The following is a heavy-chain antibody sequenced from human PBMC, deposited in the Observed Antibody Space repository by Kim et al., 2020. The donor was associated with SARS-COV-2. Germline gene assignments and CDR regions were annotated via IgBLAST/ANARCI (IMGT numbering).Heavy chain of an antibody. CDR1: GFTFSSYG. D-gene: IGHD2-2*01. J-gene: IGHJ6*01. V-gene: IGHV3-30*18. CDR3: AKEDGLIVVVPAAKGYYG. CDR2: ISYDGSNK. Sequence: GSLRLSCAASGFTFSSYGMHWVRQAPGKGLEWVAVISYDGSNKYYADSVKGRFTISRDNSKNTLYLQMNSLRAEDTAVYYCAKEDGLIVVVPAAKGYYG.